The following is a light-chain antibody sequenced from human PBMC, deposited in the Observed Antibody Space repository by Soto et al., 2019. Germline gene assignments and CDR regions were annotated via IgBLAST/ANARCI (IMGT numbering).Light chain of an antibody. CDR2: AAS. CDR1: QSISSY. Sequence: GDRVTITCRASQSISSYLNWYQQKPGKAPKLLIYAASSLQSGVPSRFSGSGSGTDFTLTISSLQPEDFATYYWQQSYSTLSITFGQGTGLEIK. J-gene: IGKJ5*01. CDR3: QQSYSTLSIT. V-gene: IGKV1-39*01.